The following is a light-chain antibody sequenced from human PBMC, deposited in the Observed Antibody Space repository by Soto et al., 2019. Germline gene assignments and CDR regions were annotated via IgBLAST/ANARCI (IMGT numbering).Light chain of an antibody. V-gene: IGKV1-5*01. CDR2: DAS. J-gene: IGKJ3*01. CDR1: QSVSSW. CDR3: QQYSTYSFT. Sequence: DIQMTQSPSTLSASLGDRVTITCRASQSVSSWLAWYQHKPGKAPKLLIYDASSLKSGVSSRFSGSGSRTEFTLTITSLQPDDFAIYYCQQYSTYSFTFGPGTKVDIK.